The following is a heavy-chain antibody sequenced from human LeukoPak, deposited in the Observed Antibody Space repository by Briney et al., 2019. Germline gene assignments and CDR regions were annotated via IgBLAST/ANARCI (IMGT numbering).Heavy chain of an antibody. Sequence: PGWALRLSCAASVFTFSSYAMIWLRQAPGKGLDWVAASSGSGCSTYYADSVKGRFTISRDNSKNTLYLQMNSLRAEDTAVYYCATFDGSGYYPNYYFDYWGQGTLVTVSS. CDR2: SSGSGCST. D-gene: IGHD3-22*01. V-gene: IGHV3-23*01. CDR1: VFTFSSYA. CDR3: ATFDGSGYYPNYYFDY. J-gene: IGHJ4*02.